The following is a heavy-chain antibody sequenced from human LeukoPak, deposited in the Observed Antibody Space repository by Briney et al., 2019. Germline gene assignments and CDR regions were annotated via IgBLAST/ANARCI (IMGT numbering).Heavy chain of an antibody. J-gene: IGHJ4*02. D-gene: IGHD6-6*01. V-gene: IGHV1-69*05. CDR1: GGTFSSYA. Sequence: SVKVSCKASGGTFSSYAISWVRQAPGQGLEWMGGIIPIFGTANYAQKFQGRVTITTDESTSTAYMELSSLRSEDTAVYYCAKVSGLIAARHYFDSWGQGTLVTVSS. CDR3: AKVSGLIAARHYFDS. CDR2: IIPIFGTA.